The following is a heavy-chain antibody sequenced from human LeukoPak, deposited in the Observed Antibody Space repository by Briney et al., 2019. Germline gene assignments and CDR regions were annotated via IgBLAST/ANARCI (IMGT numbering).Heavy chain of an antibody. CDR3: ARERRGGDAFDM. V-gene: IGHV3-7*01. CDR2: IKQDGSDR. CDR1: GFTFSRFW. Sequence: GGSLRLSCAASGFTFSRFWMNWVRQAPGKGLEWVANIKQDGSDRYYVGSVKGRFTISRDNAKNSLYLQMNSLRAEDTAVYFCARERRGGDAFDMWGQGTVVTVSS. J-gene: IGHJ3*02. D-gene: IGHD3-10*01.